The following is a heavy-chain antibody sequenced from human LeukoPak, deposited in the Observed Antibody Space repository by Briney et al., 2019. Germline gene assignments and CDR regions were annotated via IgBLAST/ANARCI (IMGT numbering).Heavy chain of an antibody. CDR1: GYTFTGYY. CDR2: INPNSGGT. Sequence: ASVKVSCKASGYTFTGYYMYWVRQAPGQGLEWMGWINPNSGGTNYAQKFQGRVTMTRDTSIFTAYMELSSLRSDDTAVYYCARDGSGSYYGGSDYWGQGTLVTISS. D-gene: IGHD3-10*01. CDR3: ARDGSGSYYGGSDY. V-gene: IGHV1-2*02. J-gene: IGHJ4*02.